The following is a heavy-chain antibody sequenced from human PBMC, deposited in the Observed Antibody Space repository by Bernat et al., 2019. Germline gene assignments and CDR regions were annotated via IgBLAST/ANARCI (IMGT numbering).Heavy chain of an antibody. D-gene: IGHD4-17*01. J-gene: IGHJ4*02. V-gene: IGHV3-53*04. Sequence: EVQLVESGGGLVQPGGSLRLSCAASGFTVSSNYMSWVRQAPGKGLEWVSVIYSGGSTYYADSVKGRFTISRHNPKNTLYLQMNSLRAEDTAVYYCARGGRAYGDYNYFDYWGQGTLVTVSS. CDR2: IYSGGST. CDR3: ARGGRAYGDYNYFDY. CDR1: GFTVSSNY.